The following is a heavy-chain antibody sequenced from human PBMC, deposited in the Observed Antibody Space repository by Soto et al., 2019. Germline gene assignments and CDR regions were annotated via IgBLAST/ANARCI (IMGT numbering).Heavy chain of an antibody. CDR2: ISYDGSNK. CDR1: GFTFSSYG. J-gene: IGHJ4*02. D-gene: IGHD4-17*01. V-gene: IGHV3-30*03. CDR3: WSTVTSHYFDY. Sequence: PGGSLRLSCAASGFTFSSYGMHWVRPAPGKGLEWVAVISYDGSNKYYADSVKGRFTISRDNSKNTLYLQMNSLRAEDTAVYYCWSTVTSHYFDYSGQGTLVTVSS.